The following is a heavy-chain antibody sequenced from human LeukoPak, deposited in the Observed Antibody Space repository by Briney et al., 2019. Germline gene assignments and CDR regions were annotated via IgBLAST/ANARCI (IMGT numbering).Heavy chain of an antibody. V-gene: IGHV3-7*04. D-gene: IGHD1-1*01. CDR1: GFSFTNFW. J-gene: IGHJ4*02. CDR3: ARGDDFSGDH. CDR2: IHPEGNEK. Sequence: GGSLRLSCAVSGFSFTNFWMSWVRQAPGRWLEWVANIHPEGNEKYHVESVKDRFTISRDNTKNLLFLQMNGLRVEDTAVYYCARGDDFSGDHWGQGTLVTVSS.